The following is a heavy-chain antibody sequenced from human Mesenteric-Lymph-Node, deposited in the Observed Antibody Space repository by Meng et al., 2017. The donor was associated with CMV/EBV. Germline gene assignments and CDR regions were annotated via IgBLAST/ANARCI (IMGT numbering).Heavy chain of an antibody. V-gene: IGHV1-2*02. CDR1: GYTFSGYY. J-gene: IGHJ4*02. D-gene: IGHD6-19*01. CDR3: ARGFRIVLAGTPFEY. Sequence: ASVKVSCKASGYTFSGYYMHWVRQAPGQGLEWMGWIYPYSGGTNYAQKFQGRVTMTRDTSISTAYMELSRLRSDDTAVYYCARGFRIVLAGTPFEYWGQGTLVTVSS. CDR2: IYPYSGGT.